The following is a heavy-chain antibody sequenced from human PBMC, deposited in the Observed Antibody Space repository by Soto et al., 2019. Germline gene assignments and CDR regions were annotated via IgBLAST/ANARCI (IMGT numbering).Heavy chain of an antibody. CDR3: ARDGCPNGVCFNDY. Sequence: GSLRLSCAASGFSFSSYAMHWVRQAPGKGLEWLSFISYDGRNEYYADSVKGRFTVSRDSSENTLYLQINTLKPEDTAVYYCARDGCPNGVCFNDYWGQGTLVTVSS. J-gene: IGHJ4*02. CDR1: GFSFSSYA. CDR2: ISYDGRNE. D-gene: IGHD2-8*01. V-gene: IGHV3-30*04.